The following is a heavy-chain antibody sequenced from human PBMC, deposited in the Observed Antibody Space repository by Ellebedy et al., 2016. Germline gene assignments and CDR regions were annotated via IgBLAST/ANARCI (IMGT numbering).Heavy chain of an antibody. Sequence: SETLSLXXAVYGGSFSGYYWTWIRQPPGKGLEWIGEINHRGSTNYNPSLKSRVTISVETSKNQFSLKLSSVTATDTAVYYRARGHDPVAVKPAALAPFSRMGSRWFDPWGQGTLVSVSS. V-gene: IGHV4-34*01. J-gene: IGHJ5*02. CDR2: INHRGST. CDR1: GGSFSGYY. CDR3: ARGHDPVAVKPAALAPFSRMGSRWFDP. D-gene: IGHD2-2*01.